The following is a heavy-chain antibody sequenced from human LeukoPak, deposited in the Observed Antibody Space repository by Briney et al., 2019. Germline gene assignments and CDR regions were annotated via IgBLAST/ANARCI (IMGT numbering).Heavy chain of an antibody. V-gene: IGHV3-53*01. CDR3: AKGWTSIKYDS. CDR1: GFSVSSNY. CDR2: FYSGGST. D-gene: IGHD3/OR15-3a*01. J-gene: IGHJ4*02. Sequence: GGSLRLSCAASGFSVSSNYMNWVRQAPGKGLEWVSIFYSGGSTFYADSVKGRFTISRDNSKNMVYLQMNSLRAEDTAVYYCAKGWTSIKYDSWGQGTLVTVSS.